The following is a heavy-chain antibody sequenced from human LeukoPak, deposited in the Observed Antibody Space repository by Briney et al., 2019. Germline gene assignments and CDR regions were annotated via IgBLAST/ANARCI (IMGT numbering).Heavy chain of an antibody. Sequence: GESLKISRKGSGYSFTSYWIGWVRQLLGKGLEWMGIIYPGDPDTRYSPSFQGQVTISADKSISTAYLQWSSLKASDTAMYYCARLATNWHGGVGNWFDPWGQGTLVTVSS. V-gene: IGHV5-51*01. D-gene: IGHD1-1*01. J-gene: IGHJ5*02. CDR3: ARLATNWHGGVGNWFDP. CDR1: GYSFTSYW. CDR2: IYPGDPDT.